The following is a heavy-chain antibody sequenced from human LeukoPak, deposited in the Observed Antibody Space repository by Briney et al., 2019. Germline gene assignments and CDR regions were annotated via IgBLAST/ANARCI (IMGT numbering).Heavy chain of an antibody. CDR2: IYYSGST. J-gene: IGHJ4*02. V-gene: IGHV4-39*01. CDR3: ARSGYKFLVDY. Sequence: SETLSLTCTVSGGSISSSGYYWGWIRQPPGKGLEWIASIYYSGSTYYNNPSLKSRVTIPVDTSKNQFSLKLSSVTAADTAVYYCARSGYKFLVDYWGQGTLVTVSS. CDR1: GGSISSSGYY. D-gene: IGHD5-18*01.